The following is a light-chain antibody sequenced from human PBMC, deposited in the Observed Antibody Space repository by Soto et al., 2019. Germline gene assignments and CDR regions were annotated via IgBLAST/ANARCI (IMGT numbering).Light chain of an antibody. CDR3: LHYKDWPRWT. J-gene: IGKJ1*01. CDR1: QSVSND. Sequence: EIVLTQSPATLSVSPGERATLSCRASQSVSNDLAWYQHLPGQAPRLLIYGASTTATGIPARFSGSGSGTEFTPTIDSLQSEDFAVYYCLHYKDWPRWTFGQGTKVDIK. CDR2: GAS. V-gene: IGKV3-15*01.